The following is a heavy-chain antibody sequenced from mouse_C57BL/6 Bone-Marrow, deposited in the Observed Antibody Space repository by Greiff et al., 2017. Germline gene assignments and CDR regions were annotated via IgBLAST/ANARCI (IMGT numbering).Heavy chain of an antibody. V-gene: IGHV1-52*01. CDR1: GYTFTSYW. CDR2: IDPSDSET. Sequence: QVQLQQPGAELVRPGSSVKLSCKASGYTFTSYWMHWVKQRPIQGLEWIGNIDPSDSETHYNQKFKDKATLTVDKSSSTAYMQLSSLTSEGAAVYYCARHWGAMDYWGQGTSVTVSS. D-gene: IGHD4-1*01. CDR3: ARHWGAMDY. J-gene: IGHJ4*01.